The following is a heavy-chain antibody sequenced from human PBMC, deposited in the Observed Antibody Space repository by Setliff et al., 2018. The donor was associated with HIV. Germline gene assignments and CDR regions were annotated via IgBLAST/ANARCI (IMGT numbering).Heavy chain of an antibody. D-gene: IGHD2-2*01. V-gene: IGHV1-18*01. CDR1: GYTFTSYG. J-gene: IGHJ4*02. Sequence: ASVKVSCKASGYTFTSYGISWVRQAPGQGIEWMGWISAYNGNTNYAQNLQGGVTMTIDTSTSTAYMELRSLRSDDTAVYYCARERWSRYCSSSSCYRYLDYWGQGTLVTVSS. CDR2: ISAYNGNT. CDR3: ARERWSRYCSSSSCYRYLDY.